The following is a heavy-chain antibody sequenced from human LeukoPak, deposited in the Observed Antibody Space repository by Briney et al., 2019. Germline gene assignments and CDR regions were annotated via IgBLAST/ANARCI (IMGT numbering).Heavy chain of an antibody. J-gene: IGHJ3*01. V-gene: IGHV4-59*02. Sequence: PSETLSLTCGISGDSDRSHFGSWIPHTPGMGVEWIGYISNKWSTPYNPSLRSRVTISVDATKNEVSLNVRPVSPADTAVYYCAKDVSGTYYAFDVWGQGRTV. D-gene: IGHD3-22*01. CDR2: ISNKWST. CDR3: AKDVSGTYYAFDV. CDR1: GDSDRSHF.